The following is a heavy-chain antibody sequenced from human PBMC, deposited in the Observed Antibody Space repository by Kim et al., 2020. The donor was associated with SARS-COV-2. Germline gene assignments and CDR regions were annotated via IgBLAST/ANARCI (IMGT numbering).Heavy chain of an antibody. Sequence: SETLSLTCAVYGGSFSGYYWSWIRQPPGKGLEWIGEINHSGSTNYNPSLKSRVTISVDTSKNQFSLKLSSVTAADTAVYYWARGTRLGYCSSTSCYQID. V-gene: IGHV4-34*01. CDR2: INHSGST. CDR3: ARGTRLGYCSSTSCYQID. CDR1: GGSFSGYY. D-gene: IGHD2-2*01. J-gene: IGHJ4*01.